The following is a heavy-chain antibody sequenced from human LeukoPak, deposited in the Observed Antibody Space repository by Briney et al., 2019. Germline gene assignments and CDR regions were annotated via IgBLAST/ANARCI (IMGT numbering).Heavy chain of an antibody. V-gene: IGHV1-46*01. CDR3: ARALGGLMGDQNFDY. Sequence: ASVKVSCKASGYTFTSYYMHWVRQAPGQGLEWMGIINPSGGSTSYAQKFQGRVTMTRGTSTSTVYMELSSLRSEDTAVYYCARALGGLMGDQNFDYWGQGTLVTVSS. CDR2: INPSGGST. J-gene: IGHJ4*02. D-gene: IGHD2-8*01. CDR1: GYTFTSYY.